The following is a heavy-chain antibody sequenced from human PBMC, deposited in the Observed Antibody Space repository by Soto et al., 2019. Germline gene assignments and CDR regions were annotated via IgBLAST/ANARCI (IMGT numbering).Heavy chain of an antibody. Sequence: PGGSLRLSCAASGFTFSSYWMSWVRQAPGKGLEWVANIKQDGSEKYYVDSVKGRFTISRDNAKNSLYLQMNSLRAEDTAVYYCARFLPPLYYYYGMDVWGQGTTVTVSS. CDR1: GFTFSSYW. CDR2: IKQDGSEK. J-gene: IGHJ6*02. CDR3: ARFLPPLYYYYGMDV. V-gene: IGHV3-7*03.